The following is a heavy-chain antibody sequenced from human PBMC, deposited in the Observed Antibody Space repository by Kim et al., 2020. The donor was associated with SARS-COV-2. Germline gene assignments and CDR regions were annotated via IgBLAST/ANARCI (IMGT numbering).Heavy chain of an antibody. CDR3: ARDTSFWSGYYNPPPFD. D-gene: IGHD3-3*01. CDR1: GFTFSSYA. V-gene: IGHV3-30*04. J-gene: IGHJ4*01. CDR2: ISYDGSNK. Sequence: GGSLRLSCAASGFTFSSYAMHWVRQAPGKGLEWVAVISYDGSNKYYADSVKGRFTISRDNSKNTLYLQMNSLRAEDTAVYYCARDTSFWSGYYNPPPFD.